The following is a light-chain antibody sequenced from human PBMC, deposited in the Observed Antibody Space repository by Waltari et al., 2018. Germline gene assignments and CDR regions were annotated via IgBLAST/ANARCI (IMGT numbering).Light chain of an antibody. CDR3: AAWDDSLSGYV. V-gene: IGLV1-44*01. J-gene: IGLJ1*01. CDR1: SANIGSNP. CDR2: NNS. Sequence: QSVLTQPPSASGTPGQRVTISCSGSSANIGSNPVNWYQQLPGTAPKLLINNNSQRPSGVPDRFPGSKSGTSASLAISGLLSGDEAEYYCAAWDDSLSGYVFGTGTNVSVL.